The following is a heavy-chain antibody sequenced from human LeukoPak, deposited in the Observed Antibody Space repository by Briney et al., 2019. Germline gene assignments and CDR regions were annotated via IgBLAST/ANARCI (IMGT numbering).Heavy chain of an antibody. Sequence: PSETLSLTCTVSGYSITSGYYCGWIRQAPGKGLEWIGNFYHSGSTYYNPSLKSRVTISIDTSKNQCSLKLSSMTAADTAMYYCARGEGYFNNYMDVWGKGTTVTVSS. CDR2: FYHSGST. D-gene: IGHD1-26*01. CDR1: GYSITSGYY. CDR3: ARGEGYFNNYMDV. V-gene: IGHV4-38-2*02. J-gene: IGHJ6*03.